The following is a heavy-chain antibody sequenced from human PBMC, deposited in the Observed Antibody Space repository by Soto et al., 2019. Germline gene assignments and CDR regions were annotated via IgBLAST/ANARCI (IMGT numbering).Heavy chain of an antibody. J-gene: IGHJ4*02. CDR1: GFTFSSYA. V-gene: IGHV3-23*01. Sequence: PGGSLRLSCEASGFTFSSYAMSWVRQAPGKGLDWVSAIRGSGDSTHDADSVKGRFTISRDNAKNTLYLQMNSLRADDTAVYYCVSYNWKYPFDYWGQGTLVTVSS. D-gene: IGHD1-7*01. CDR3: VSYNWKYPFDY. CDR2: IRGSGDST.